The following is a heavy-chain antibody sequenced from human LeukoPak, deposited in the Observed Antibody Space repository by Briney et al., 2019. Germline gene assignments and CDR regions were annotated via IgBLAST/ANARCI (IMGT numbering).Heavy chain of an antibody. CDR1: GFTFSSYG. CDR3: AKETSVARYSDY. Sequence: GRSLRLSCAASGFTFSSYGMHWVRQAPGKGPEWVAVISYDGSKKYYADSIKGRFTISRDNSKNMLYLQMNSLRAEDTAVYYCAKETSVARYSDYWGQGTLVTVSS. D-gene: IGHD6-19*01. V-gene: IGHV3-30*18. CDR2: ISYDGSKK. J-gene: IGHJ4*02.